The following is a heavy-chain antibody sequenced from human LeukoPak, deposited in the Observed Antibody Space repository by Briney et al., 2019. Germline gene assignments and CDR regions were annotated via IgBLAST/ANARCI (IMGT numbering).Heavy chain of an antibody. CDR1: GFTFSIYE. D-gene: IGHD3-16*01. CDR2: VGSAGDT. CDR3: VREKRGTGSDAFDI. V-gene: IGHV3-13*04. Sequence: GGSLRLSCAASGFTFSIYEMHWVRQARAKGLEWGSAVGSAGDTYYSGTVKSRVTISRENARNSLYIQMNSLGAGDTAVYYCVREKRGTGSDAFDIWGQGTMVTVSS. J-gene: IGHJ3*02.